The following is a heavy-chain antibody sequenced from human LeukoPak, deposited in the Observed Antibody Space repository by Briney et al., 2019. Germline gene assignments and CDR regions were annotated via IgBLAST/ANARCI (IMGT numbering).Heavy chain of an antibody. Sequence: GTSLRLSCAASGFTFSSYSMNWVRQAPGKGLEWVSSISSSSSYIYYADSVKGRFTISRDNAKNSLYLQMNSLRAEDTAVYYCAKNDHPQWLDPRGFFYFDYWGQGTLVTVSS. J-gene: IGHJ4*02. CDR3: AKNDHPQWLDPRGFFYFDY. V-gene: IGHV3-21*04. D-gene: IGHD6-19*01. CDR1: GFTFSSYS. CDR2: ISSSSSYI.